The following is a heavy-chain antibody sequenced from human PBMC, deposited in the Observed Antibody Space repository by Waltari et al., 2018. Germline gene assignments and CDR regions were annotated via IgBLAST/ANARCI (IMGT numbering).Heavy chain of an antibody. Sequence: QVQLQESGPGLVKPSDTLSLTCPASVGSIRSYYWSWIRQPPGKGLEWIGYIDYSGSTNYNPSLKSRVTISVDTSKNQFSLKLSSVTAADTAVYYCARGRSNFDYWGQGTLVTVSS. CDR2: IDYSGST. CDR3: ARGRSNFDY. V-gene: IGHV4-59*07. CDR1: VGSIRSYY. J-gene: IGHJ4*02.